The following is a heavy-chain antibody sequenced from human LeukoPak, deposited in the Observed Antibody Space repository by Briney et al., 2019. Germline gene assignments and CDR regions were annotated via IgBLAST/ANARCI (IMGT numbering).Heavy chain of an antibody. Sequence: PGGSLRLSCAASGFTFSSYGMHWVRQAPGKGLEWVAVISYDEINKFYADSVKGRFTISRDNSKNTLYLQMNSLRVEDTAVYYCAKGGGTGYSSSWYSNWGQGTLVTVSS. CDR3: AKGGGTGYSSSWYSN. V-gene: IGHV3-30*18. J-gene: IGHJ4*02. CDR2: ISYDEINK. D-gene: IGHD6-13*01. CDR1: GFTFSSYG.